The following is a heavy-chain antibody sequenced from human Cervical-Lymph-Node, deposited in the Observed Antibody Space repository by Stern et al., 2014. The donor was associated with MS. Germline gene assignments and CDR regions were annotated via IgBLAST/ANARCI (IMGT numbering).Heavy chain of an antibody. V-gene: IGHV1-18*01. D-gene: IGHD6-19*01. J-gene: IGHJ4*02. Sequence: MQLVESGAEVKKPGASVKVSCKASGYTFTSYGISWVRQAPGQGLEWLGWISAYNGNTNYAQKLQGRVTMTTDTSTSTAYMELRSLRSDDTAVYYCARESGRAVAGPYFDYWGQGTLVTVSS. CDR3: ARESGRAVAGPYFDY. CDR1: GYTFTSYG. CDR2: ISAYNGNT.